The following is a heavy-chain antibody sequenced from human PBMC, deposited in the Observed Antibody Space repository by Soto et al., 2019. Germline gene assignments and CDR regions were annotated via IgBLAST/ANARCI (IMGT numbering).Heavy chain of an antibody. Sequence: QVQLQESGPGLVKPSGTLSLTCAVSGGSISSSNWWSWVRQPPGKRLECIGEIYHSGSTNYNPSIKSRGSISVDKSKHQFSLKLSSVTAADTAVYYCARCIAAAGPLDYWGQGTLVTVSS. J-gene: IGHJ4*02. CDR1: GGSISSSNW. CDR3: ARCIAAAGPLDY. CDR2: IYHSGST. D-gene: IGHD6-13*01. V-gene: IGHV4-4*02.